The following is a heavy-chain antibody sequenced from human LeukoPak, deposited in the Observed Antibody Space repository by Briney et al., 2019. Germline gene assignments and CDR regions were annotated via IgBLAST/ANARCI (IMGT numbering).Heavy chain of an antibody. CDR2: ISWNSGSI. CDR3: ARHDSWAGWFDP. J-gene: IGHJ5*02. D-gene: IGHD3-22*01. Sequence: GGSLRLSCAAFGFTFDDYAMHWVRQAPGKGLEWVSSISWNSGSIGYADSVKGRFTISRDNAKNSLYLQMNSLRAEDTALYYCARHDSWAGWFDPWGQGTLVTVSS. CDR1: GFTFDDYA. V-gene: IGHV3-9*01.